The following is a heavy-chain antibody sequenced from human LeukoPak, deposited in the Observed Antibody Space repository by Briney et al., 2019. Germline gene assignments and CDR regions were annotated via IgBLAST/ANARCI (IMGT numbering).Heavy chain of an antibody. CDR1: GFTFSSYG. V-gene: IGHV3-33*01. Sequence: GGSLRLSCAASGFTFSSYGMHWVRQAPGEGLEWVAVIWYDGSNKYYADSVKGRFTISRDNSKNTLYLQMNSLRAEDTAVYYCARSGRQLWSYYFDYWGQGTLVTVSS. CDR3: ARSGRQLWSYYFDY. D-gene: IGHD5-18*01. CDR2: IWYDGSNK. J-gene: IGHJ4*02.